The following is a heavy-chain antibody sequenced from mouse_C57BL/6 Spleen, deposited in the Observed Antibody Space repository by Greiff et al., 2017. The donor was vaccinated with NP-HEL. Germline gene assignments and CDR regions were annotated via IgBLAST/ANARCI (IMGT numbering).Heavy chain of an antibody. J-gene: IGHJ4*01. CDR2: INPSSGYT. D-gene: IGHD2-5*01. V-gene: IGHV1-7*01. Sequence: QVQLQQSGAELAKPGASVKLSCKASGYTFTSYWMHWVKQRPGQGLEWIGYINPSSGYTKYNQKFKDKATLTADKSSSTAYMQLSSLTYEDAAVYYCARVYSNSYNAMDDWGQGTSVTVAS. CDR3: ARVYSNSYNAMDD. CDR1: GYTFTSYW.